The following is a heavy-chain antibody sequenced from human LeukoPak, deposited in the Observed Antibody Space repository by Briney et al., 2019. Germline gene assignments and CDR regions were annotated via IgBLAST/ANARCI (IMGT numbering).Heavy chain of an antibody. Sequence: GGSLRLSCAASGFTFSSYAMSWVRQAPGKGLEWVAVISYDGSNKYYADSVKGRFTISRDNSKNTLYLQMNSLRAEDTAVYYCAKDNTWEPGFFDCWGQGTLVTVSS. V-gene: IGHV3-30*18. J-gene: IGHJ4*02. D-gene: IGHD1-26*01. CDR3: AKDNTWEPGFFDC. CDR1: GFTFSSYA. CDR2: ISYDGSNK.